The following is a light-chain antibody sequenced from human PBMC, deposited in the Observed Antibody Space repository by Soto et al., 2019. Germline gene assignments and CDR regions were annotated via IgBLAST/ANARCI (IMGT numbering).Light chain of an antibody. CDR1: QGISSF. J-gene: IGKJ4*01. Sequence: DTQLTQSPSFLSASVGDRVTITCRASQGISSFLAWYQQKPGKAPELLIYAASTLQSGVPSRFSGSGSGTEFTLTISSLQPEDFATYYCQQVNSYPLTFGGGTKVEIK. CDR3: QQVNSYPLT. CDR2: AAS. V-gene: IGKV1-9*01.